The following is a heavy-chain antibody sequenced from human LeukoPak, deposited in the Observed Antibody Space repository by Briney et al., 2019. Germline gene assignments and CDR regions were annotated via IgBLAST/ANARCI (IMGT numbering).Heavy chain of an antibody. V-gene: IGHV3-30*04. CDR3: AREGTKTGGHWFDP. CDR1: GFSFSYYA. CDR2: ISSDGRNK. Sequence: PGRSLRLSCAASGFSFSYYAMYWVRQAPGKGLEWVAVISSDGRNKYYADSVRGRFTISRDNSKNTLYLQMNSLRVEDTAVYYCAREGTKTGGHWFDPWGQGTLVTVSS. D-gene: IGHD3-16*01. J-gene: IGHJ5*02.